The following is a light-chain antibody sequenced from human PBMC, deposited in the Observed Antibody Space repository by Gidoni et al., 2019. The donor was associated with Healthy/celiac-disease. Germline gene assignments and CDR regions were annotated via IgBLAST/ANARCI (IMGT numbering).Light chain of an antibody. CDR3: QQYDNLPFT. J-gene: IGKJ3*01. CDR2: DAS. Sequence: DIQMTQSPSSLSVSVGDRVTITCQASQDISNYLNWYQQKPGKAPKLLIYDASNLEKGVPSRFSGSGSGTDFTFTISSLQPEDIATYYFQQYDNLPFTFGPGTKVDIK. CDR1: QDISNY. V-gene: IGKV1-33*01.